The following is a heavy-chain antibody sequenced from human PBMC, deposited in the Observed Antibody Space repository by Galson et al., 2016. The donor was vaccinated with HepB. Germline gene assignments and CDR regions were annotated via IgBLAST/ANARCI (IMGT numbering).Heavy chain of an antibody. V-gene: IGHV1-18*01. CDR2: ISPDNGNT. D-gene: IGHD3-22*01. J-gene: IGHJ4*02. Sequence: SVKVSCKASGYTFTSFGFSWVRQAPGQGLEWMGWISPDNGNTNYAQRFQGRVTMTTDTSTSTAYMELRSLRSDDTAMYYCARLASYDTTAYYPLGYWGQGTLVTISS. CDR3: ARLASYDTTAYYPLGY. CDR1: GYTFTSFG.